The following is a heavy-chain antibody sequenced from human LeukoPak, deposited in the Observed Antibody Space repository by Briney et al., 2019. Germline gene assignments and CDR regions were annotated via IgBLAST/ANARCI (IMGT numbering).Heavy chain of an antibody. V-gene: IGHV3-9*01. J-gene: IGHJ6*02. CDR2: INWNSDTK. Sequence: GRSLRLSCVGSGFAFHNYAMHWVRRPPGKGLEWVSAINWNSDTKAYADSVKGQFTISRDRARNSLYLQMDSLRPEDTALYYCAKDTGGNGAYFYAMDVWGQGTSVTVSS. D-gene: IGHD4-23*01. CDR1: GFAFHNYA. CDR3: AKDTGGNGAYFYAMDV.